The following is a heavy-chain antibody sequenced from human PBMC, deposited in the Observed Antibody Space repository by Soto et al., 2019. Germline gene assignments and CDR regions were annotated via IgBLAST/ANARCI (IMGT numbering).Heavy chain of an antibody. Sequence: AASVKVSCKASGGTFSSYAISWVRQAPGQGLEWMGGIIPIFGTANYAQKFQGRVTITADESTSTAYMELSSLRSEDTAVYYCARDATSIAAADMTVGYNWFDPWGQGTLVTVSS. CDR1: GGTFSSYA. J-gene: IGHJ5*02. V-gene: IGHV1-69*13. CDR2: IIPIFGTA. CDR3: ARDATSIAAADMTVGYNWFDP. D-gene: IGHD6-13*01.